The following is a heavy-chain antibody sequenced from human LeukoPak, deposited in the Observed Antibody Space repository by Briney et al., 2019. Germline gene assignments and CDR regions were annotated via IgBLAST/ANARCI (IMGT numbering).Heavy chain of an antibody. CDR3: ARVGWNSGYDLRYYYYYYMDV. D-gene: IGHD5-12*01. CDR2: ISSSGSTI. J-gene: IGHJ6*03. Sequence: GGSLRLSCAASGFSFSSYEINWVRQAPGKGLEWVSYISSSGSTIYYADSVKGRFTISRDNAKNSLYLQMNSLRAEDTAVYYCARVGWNSGYDLRYYYYYYMDVWGKGTTVTISS. CDR1: GFSFSSYE. V-gene: IGHV3-48*03.